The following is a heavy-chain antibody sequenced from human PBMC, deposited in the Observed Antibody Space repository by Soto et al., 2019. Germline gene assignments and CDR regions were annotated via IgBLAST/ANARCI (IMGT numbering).Heavy chain of an antibody. CDR2: TVVGSSNT. Sequence: SVKVSCKASGFPFTSSAVQWVRQARGQRLEWKEWTVVGSSNTNYAQKFKEKVTNTRDMTKSTDYIELSRLKSEDTAVYYCAAVPDYYDSSGYPHDDAFDIWG. CDR1: GFPFTSSA. J-gene: IGHJ3*02. V-gene: IGHV1-58*01. D-gene: IGHD3-22*01. CDR3: AAVPDYYDSSGYPHDDAFDI.